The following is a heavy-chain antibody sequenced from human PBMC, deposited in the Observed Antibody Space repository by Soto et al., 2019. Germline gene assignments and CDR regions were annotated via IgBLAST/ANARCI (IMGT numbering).Heavy chain of an antibody. Sequence: VASVKVSCKASGYTFTGYYMHWVRQAPGQGLEWMGWINPNSGGTNYAQKFQGWVTMTRDTSISTAYMELSRLRSDDTAVYYCAIGGRWLVPEDAFDIWGQGRIVTVS. CDR3: AIGGRWLVPEDAFDI. CDR1: GYTFTGYY. J-gene: IGHJ3*02. D-gene: IGHD6-19*01. V-gene: IGHV1-2*04. CDR2: INPNSGGT.